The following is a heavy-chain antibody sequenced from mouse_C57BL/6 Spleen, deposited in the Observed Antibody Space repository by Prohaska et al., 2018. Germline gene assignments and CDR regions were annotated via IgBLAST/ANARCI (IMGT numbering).Heavy chain of an antibody. CDR1: G. J-gene: IGHJ2*01. CDR2: INTYSGVP. Sequence: GMSWVKQAPGKGLKWMGWINTYSGVPTYADDFKGRFAFSLETSASTAYLQINNLKNEDTATYFCASGYDYWGQGTTLTVSS. V-gene: IGHV9-3*01. CDR3: ASGYDY. D-gene: IGHD2-2*01.